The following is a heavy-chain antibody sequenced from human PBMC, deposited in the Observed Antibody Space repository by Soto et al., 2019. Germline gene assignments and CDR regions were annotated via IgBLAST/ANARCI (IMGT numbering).Heavy chain of an antibody. D-gene: IGHD6-19*01. CDR3: TVDWGCGWYR. CDR2: IKTKADGGTT. J-gene: IGHJ4*02. CDR1: GFTFSMAW. Sequence: EVQLTESGGGLVKPGGSLTLSCAASGFTFSMAWMNWVRQAPGKGLEWVGRIKTKADGGTTDYAAPGKGRFTISRDDLKDTLYLQMNSLKIEDTGVYFCTVDWGCGWYRWGQGTLVTVSS. V-gene: IGHV3-15*07.